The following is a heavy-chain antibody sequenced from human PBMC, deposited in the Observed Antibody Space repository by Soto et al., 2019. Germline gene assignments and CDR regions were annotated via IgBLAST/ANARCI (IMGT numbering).Heavy chain of an antibody. Sequence: EVQLVESGGGLVKPGGSLRLSCAASGFTFINYNMNWVRQAPGKGLEWVSSISSTGRYIYYGDSVRGRFRISRDNAKTSLYLNMRNLRVEDTAVYYCARDRHSYLRYWGQGVLVSLSP. CDR1: GFTFINYN. CDR3: ARDRHSYLRY. V-gene: IGHV3-21*04. D-gene: IGHD2-2*02. CDR2: ISSTGRYI. J-gene: IGHJ4*02.